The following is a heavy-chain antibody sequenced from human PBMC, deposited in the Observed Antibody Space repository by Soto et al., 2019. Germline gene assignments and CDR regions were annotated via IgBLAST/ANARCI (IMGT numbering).Heavy chain of an antibody. V-gene: IGHV1-46*01. Sequence: QVKLVQSGAEVIKPGASVKMSCKASGYSFTNNYINWVRQAPGQGLEWVGLINPSGASTTYAQNFQGRVTMTRDMSTRTVYMELSSLRSDDTAVYSCARVYGLVKHDDCWSGYYDSWGQGTQVTVSS. CDR2: INPSGAST. CDR1: GYSFTNNY. CDR3: ARVYGLVKHDDCWSGYYDS. D-gene: IGHD3-3*01. J-gene: IGHJ4*02.